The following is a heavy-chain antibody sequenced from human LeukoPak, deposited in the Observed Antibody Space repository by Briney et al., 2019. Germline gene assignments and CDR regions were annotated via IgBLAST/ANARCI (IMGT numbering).Heavy chain of an antibody. J-gene: IGHJ6*03. CDR2: IYYSGST. Sequence: SETLSLTCTVSAGSISSSSYSWGWIRQPPGKGLEWIGSIYYSGSTYYNPSLKSRVTISVDTSKNQFSLKLSSVTAADTAVYYCARLGGSYYNGYYYYYMDVWGKGTTVTVSS. D-gene: IGHD1-26*01. V-gene: IGHV4-39*01. CDR1: AGSISSSSYS. CDR3: ARLGGSYYNGYYYYYMDV.